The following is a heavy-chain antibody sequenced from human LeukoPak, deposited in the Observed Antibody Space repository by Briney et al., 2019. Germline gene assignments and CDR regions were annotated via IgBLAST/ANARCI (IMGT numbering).Heavy chain of an antibody. J-gene: IGHJ4*02. CDR2: INPNSGGT. CDR1: GYTFTGYY. CDR3: ARAGTRVENYYFDY. V-gene: IGHV1-2*02. D-gene: IGHD1-1*01. Sequence: GASVKVSCKASGYTFTGYYMHWVRQAPGQGLEWMGWINPNSGGTNYAQKFQGRVTMTRDTSISTAYMELSRLRSDDTAVYYCARAGTRVENYYFDYWGQGTLVTVSS.